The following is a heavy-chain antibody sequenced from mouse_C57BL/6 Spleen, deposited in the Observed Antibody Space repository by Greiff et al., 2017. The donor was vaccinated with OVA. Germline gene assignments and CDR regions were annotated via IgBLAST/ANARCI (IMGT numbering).Heavy chain of an antibody. CDR3: ARERGDYYGNYEDFDY. CDR1: GYSITSGYY. D-gene: IGHD2-1*01. V-gene: IGHV3-6*01. Sequence: EVKLQESGPGLVKPSQSLSLTCSVTGYSITSGYYWNWIRQFPGNTLEWMGYISYDGSNNYNPSLKNRISITRDTSKNQFFLKLNSVTTEDTATYYCARERGDYYGNYEDFDYWGQGTTLTVSS. J-gene: IGHJ2*01. CDR2: ISYDGSN.